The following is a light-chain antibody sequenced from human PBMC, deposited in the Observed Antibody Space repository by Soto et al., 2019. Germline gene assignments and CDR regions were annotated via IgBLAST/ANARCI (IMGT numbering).Light chain of an antibody. J-gene: IGLJ3*02. CDR2: EVS. Sequence: QSALAQPASVSGSPGQSITISCTGTSSGVGGYNYVSWYQQHPGKAPKLMIYEVSNRPSGVSNRFSGSKSGNTASLTISGLEAEDEADYYCSSYTSTTTRVFGGGTKGTVL. V-gene: IGLV2-14*01. CDR1: SSGVGGYNY. CDR3: SSYTSTTTRV.